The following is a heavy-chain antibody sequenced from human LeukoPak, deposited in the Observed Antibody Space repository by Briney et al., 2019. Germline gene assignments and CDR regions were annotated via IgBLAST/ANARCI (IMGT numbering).Heavy chain of an antibody. J-gene: IGHJ4*02. CDR1: GGSLEGLY. CDR2: VFHTGVT. Sequence: PSETLSLTCTVSGGSLEGLYWSWIRQSPEKGLEWIGNVFHTGVTSYNLSLKSRVTISVDTSRNQFSLKLSSVTAADTAVYYCARLPEGNYAGYWGQGTLVTVSS. V-gene: IGHV4-59*11. CDR3: ARLPEGNYAGY.